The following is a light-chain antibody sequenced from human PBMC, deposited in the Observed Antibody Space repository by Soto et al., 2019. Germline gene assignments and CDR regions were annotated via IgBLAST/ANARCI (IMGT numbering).Light chain of an antibody. Sequence: ILVTQSPSTLSVSPGERTTLSCRASQSVSSSYLAWYQQKPGQAPRLLIYGASSRATGIPARFSGSGSGTEFTLTISSLQSEDFAVYYCQQYNNRPPWTFGQGTKVDI. J-gene: IGKJ1*01. CDR1: QSVSSSY. CDR3: QQYNNRPPWT. V-gene: IGKV3-15*01. CDR2: GAS.